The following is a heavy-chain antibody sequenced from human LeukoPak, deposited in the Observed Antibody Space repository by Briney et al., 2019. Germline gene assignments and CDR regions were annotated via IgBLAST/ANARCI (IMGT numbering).Heavy chain of an antibody. J-gene: IGHJ4*02. CDR1: GFTLSSHW. CDR3: AKDHVTWGNRYFDH. D-gene: IGHD3-16*01. V-gene: IGHV3-30*02. Sequence: GGSLRLSCAASGFTLSSHWMSWVRQAPGKGLEWVAFIGHDGTKIYYADSVQGRFTISRDNSKNTLYLEMNSLSGEDTALYYCAKDHVTWGNRYFDHWGQGTLGTVSS. CDR2: IGHDGTKI.